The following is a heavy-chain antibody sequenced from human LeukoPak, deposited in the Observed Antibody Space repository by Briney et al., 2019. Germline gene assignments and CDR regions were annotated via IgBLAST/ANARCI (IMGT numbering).Heavy chain of an antibody. V-gene: IGHV1-18*01. D-gene: IGHD3-22*01. CDR2: ISAYNGNT. Sequence: ASVKVSCKASGYTFTSYGISWVRQAPGQGLEWMGWISAYNGNTNHAQKLQGRVTMTTDTSTSTAYMELRSLRSDDTAVYYCARGGYYDSSGYPHFDYWGQGTLVTVSS. J-gene: IGHJ4*02. CDR1: GYTFTSYG. CDR3: ARGGYYDSSGYPHFDY.